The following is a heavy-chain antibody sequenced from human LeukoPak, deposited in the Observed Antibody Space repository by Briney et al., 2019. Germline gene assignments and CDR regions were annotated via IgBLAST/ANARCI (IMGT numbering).Heavy chain of an antibody. CDR3: ARVSSGEQWLAFDY. J-gene: IGHJ4*02. Sequence: SGGSLRLSCAASGFTFSNYWMHWVRQVPGKGLVWVSRIKDDGSITDYVDSVKGRFTISRDNAKNTLYLQMNSLRAEDTAVYYCARVSSGEQWLAFDYWGQGTLVTVFS. CDR2: IKDDGSIT. D-gene: IGHD6-19*01. CDR1: GFTFSNYW. V-gene: IGHV3-74*01.